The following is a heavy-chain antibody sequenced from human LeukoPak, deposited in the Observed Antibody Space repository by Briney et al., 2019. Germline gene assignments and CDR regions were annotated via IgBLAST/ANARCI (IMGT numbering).Heavy chain of an antibody. CDR3: VKDQGLLWFGESD. D-gene: IGHD3-10*01. Sequence: GGSLRLSCAASGFTLSSYSMNWVRQAPGKGREYVSSISSNGGSTYYADSVKGRFTISRDNSKNTLYLQMSSLRDDDTAVYYCVKDQGLLWFGESDWGQGTLVTVSS. V-gene: IGHV3-64D*06. CDR1: GFTLSSYS. CDR2: ISSNGGST. J-gene: IGHJ4*02.